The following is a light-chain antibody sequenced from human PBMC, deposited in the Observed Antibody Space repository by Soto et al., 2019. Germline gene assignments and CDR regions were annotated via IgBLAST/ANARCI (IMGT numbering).Light chain of an antibody. J-gene: IGKJ4*01. CDR1: QSVSSF. CDR3: QQRSNWPLT. V-gene: IGKV3-11*01. Sequence: DIGLTQSPATLSLSPGERATLSCRASQSVSSFLAWLQQKPGQAPRLLIYDASNRATDIPSRFSGSGSGTDFTLTINSLEAEDSAIYYCQQRSNWPLTFGGGTKVEIK. CDR2: DAS.